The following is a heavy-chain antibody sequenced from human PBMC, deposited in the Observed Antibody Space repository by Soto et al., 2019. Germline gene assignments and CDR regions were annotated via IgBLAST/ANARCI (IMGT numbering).Heavy chain of an antibody. CDR3: AKIDSSSWYKAPFDY. Sequence: EVQLLESGGGLVQPGGSLRLSCAASGFTFSSYAMSWVRQAPGKGLEWVSAISGSGGSTYYADSVKGRFTISRDNSKNTLYLQMNSLSAEDTAVYYCAKIDSSSWYKAPFDYWGQGTLVTVSS. CDR2: ISGSGGST. V-gene: IGHV3-23*01. J-gene: IGHJ4*02. CDR1: GFTFSSYA. D-gene: IGHD6-13*01.